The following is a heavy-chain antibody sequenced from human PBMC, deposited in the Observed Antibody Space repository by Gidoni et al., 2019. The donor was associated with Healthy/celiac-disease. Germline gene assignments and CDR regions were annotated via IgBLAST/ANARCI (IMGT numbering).Heavy chain of an antibody. J-gene: IGHJ4*02. V-gene: IGHV4-34*01. CDR2: INHSGST. CDR1: GGSFSGYY. Sequence: QVQLQQWGAGLLKPSETLSLTCAVYGGSFSGYYWSWIRQPPGKGLEWIGEINHSGSTNYNPSLKSRVTISVDTSKNQFSLKLSSVTAADTAVYYCARVVGSSGDYWGQGTLVTVSS. D-gene: IGHD6-19*01. CDR3: ARVVGSSGDY.